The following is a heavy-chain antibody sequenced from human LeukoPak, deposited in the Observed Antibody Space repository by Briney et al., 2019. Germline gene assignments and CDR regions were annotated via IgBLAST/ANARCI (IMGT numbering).Heavy chain of an antibody. D-gene: IGHD3-3*01. CDR3: ARHDFDLPMIYSFFVH. J-gene: IGHJ5*02. CDR2: MHPTGDST. CDR1: GYTFTKYY. V-gene: IGHV1-46*01. Sequence: ASVTVSCTASGYTFTKYYMNWVRQAPGQGLEWMGIMHPTGDSTNYAQKFQGRVTLTRDTSTGTFYMELSSLTSEDTAVYYCARHDFDLPMIYSFFVHWGQGTLVTVSS.